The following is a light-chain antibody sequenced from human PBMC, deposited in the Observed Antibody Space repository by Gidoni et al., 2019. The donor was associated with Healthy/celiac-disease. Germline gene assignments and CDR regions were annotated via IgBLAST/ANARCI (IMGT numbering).Light chain of an antibody. J-gene: IGKJ1*01. V-gene: IGKV1-5*01. CDR2: DAS. CDR1: QSISSW. Sequence: DIQMTQFPSTLSASVGDRVTITCRASQSISSWLAWYQQKPGKAPKLLIYDASSLESGVPSRFSGSGSGTEFTLTISSLQPDDFATYYCQQYNSYSPRFGQGTKVEIK. CDR3: QQYNSYSPR.